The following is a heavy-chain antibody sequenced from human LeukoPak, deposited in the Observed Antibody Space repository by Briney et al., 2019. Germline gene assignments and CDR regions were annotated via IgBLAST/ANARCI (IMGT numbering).Heavy chain of an antibody. CDR1: GGSISSSSYY. CDR2: IYYSGST. Sequence: SETLSLTCTVSGGSISSSSYYWGWIRQPPGKGLEWIGSIYYSGSTYYNPSLKSRVTTSVDTSKNQFSLKLSSVAAADTAVYYCARGVLKKIYGDYGNHPWGQGTLVTVSS. D-gene: IGHD4-17*01. J-gene: IGHJ5*02. V-gene: IGHV4-39*01. CDR3: ARGVLKKIYGDYGNHP.